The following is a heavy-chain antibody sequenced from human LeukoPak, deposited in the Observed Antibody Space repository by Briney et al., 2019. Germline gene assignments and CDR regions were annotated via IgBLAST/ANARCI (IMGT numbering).Heavy chain of an antibody. CDR3: ARESQSAFDI. J-gene: IGHJ3*02. CDR1: VDSVSINNTG. CDR2: TYYRSKCYT. Sequence: SPTLSLTSALSVDSVSINNTGSNWIRQSPWKGLEWLGSTYYRSKCYTDYALSVKSRIIINPDTSKNQFSLQLNSVTPEDTAVYYCARESQSAFDIWGQGTMVTVSS. V-gene: IGHV6-1*01.